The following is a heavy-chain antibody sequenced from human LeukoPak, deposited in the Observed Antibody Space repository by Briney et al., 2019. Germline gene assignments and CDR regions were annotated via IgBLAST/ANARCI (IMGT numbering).Heavy chain of an antibody. J-gene: IGHJ4*02. Sequence: ASVKVSCKASGYTFTTYAMHWVRQAPGQRLEWMGWINAGNGNTKYSQKFQARVTITRDTSASTAYMELSSLRSGDTAVYYCARAQGDGYDFWSGYKFDYWGQGTLVTVSS. CDR3: ARAQGDGYDFWSGYKFDY. V-gene: IGHV1-3*01. D-gene: IGHD3-3*01. CDR2: INAGNGNT. CDR1: GYTFTTYA.